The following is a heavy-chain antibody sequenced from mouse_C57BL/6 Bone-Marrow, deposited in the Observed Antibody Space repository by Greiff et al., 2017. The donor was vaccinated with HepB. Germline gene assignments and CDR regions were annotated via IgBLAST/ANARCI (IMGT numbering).Heavy chain of an antibody. CDR1: GYTFTSYW. V-gene: IGHV1-74*01. Sequence: QVQLQQSGAELVKPGASVKVSCKASGYTFTSYWMHWVKQRPGQGLEWIGRIHPSDSDTNYNQKFKGKATLTVDKSSSTAYMQLSSLTSEDSAVYYCAIEGYYGSSYRFAYWGQGTLVTVSA. D-gene: IGHD1-1*01. CDR3: AIEGYYGSSYRFAY. CDR2: IHPSDSDT. J-gene: IGHJ3*01.